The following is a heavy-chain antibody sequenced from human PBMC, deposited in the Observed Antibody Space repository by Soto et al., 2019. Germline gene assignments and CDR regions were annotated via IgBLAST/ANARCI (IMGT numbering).Heavy chain of an antibody. D-gene: IGHD3-3*01. J-gene: IGHJ6*02. CDR3: AKDNGHLQFLEWSLSENGMDV. CDR2: ISGSGGST. V-gene: IGHV3-23*01. Sequence: PGGSLRLSCAASGFTFSSYAMSWVRQAPGKGLEWVSAISGSGGSTYYADSVKGRFTISRDNSKNTLYPQMNSLRAEDTAVYYCAKDNGHLQFLEWSLSENGMDVWGQGTTVTVSS. CDR1: GFTFSSYA.